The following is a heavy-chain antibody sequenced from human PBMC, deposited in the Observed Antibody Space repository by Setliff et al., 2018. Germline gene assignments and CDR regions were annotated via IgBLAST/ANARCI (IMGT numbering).Heavy chain of an antibody. V-gene: IGHV4-59*11. CDR2: IYYSGGT. D-gene: IGHD2-2*01. CDR3: ARDDSDDTHFHCSSTACYGGVNLFAP. Sequence: TLSLTCTVSGGSISSHYWSWIRQPPGKGLEWIGSIYYSGGTNYNPSLKSRVPISVDTSKNQLSLKLSSVTAADTAVYYCARDDSDDTHFHCSSTACYGGVNLFAPWGQGPLVTVSS. CDR1: GGSISSHY. J-gene: IGHJ5*02.